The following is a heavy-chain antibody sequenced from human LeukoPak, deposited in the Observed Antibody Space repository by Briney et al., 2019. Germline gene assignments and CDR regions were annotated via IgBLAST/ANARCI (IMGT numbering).Heavy chain of an antibody. J-gene: IGHJ4*02. CDR3: TGGVVAIFDY. CDR1: EFTFSNYG. D-gene: IGHD3-22*01. V-gene: IGHV3-21*01. CDR2: ISSSSSYI. Sequence: GGSLRLSCAASEFTFSNYGMSWVRQAPGKGLEWVSSISSSSSYIYYADSVKGRFTISRDNAKNSLYLQMNSLRAEDTAVYYCTGGVVAIFDYWGQGTLVTVSS.